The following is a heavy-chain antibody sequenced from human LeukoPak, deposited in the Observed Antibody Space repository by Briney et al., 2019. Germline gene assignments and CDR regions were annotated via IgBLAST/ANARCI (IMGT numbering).Heavy chain of an antibody. J-gene: IGHJ3*02. CDR2: IKQDGSEK. CDR1: GFTFSSYW. D-gene: IGHD3-3*01. V-gene: IGHV3-7*01. CDR3: ARDQFPFGVVIDDAFDI. Sequence: GGSLRLSCAASGFTFSSYWMSWVRQAPGKGLEWVANIKQDGSEKYYVDSVKGRFTISRDNAKNSPYLQINSLRAEDTAVYYCARDQFPFGVVIDDAFDIWGQGTMVTVSS.